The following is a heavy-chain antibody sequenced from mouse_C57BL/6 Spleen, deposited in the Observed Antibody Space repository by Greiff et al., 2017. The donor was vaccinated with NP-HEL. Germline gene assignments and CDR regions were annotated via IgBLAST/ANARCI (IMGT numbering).Heavy chain of an antibody. V-gene: IGHV1-69*01. Sequence: QVQLKQSGAELVMPGASVKLSCKASGYTFTSYWMHWVKQRPGQGLEWIGEIDPSDSYTNYNQKFKGKSTLTVDKSSSTAYMQLSSLTSEDSAVYYCARWPLEAYWGQGTLVTVSA. J-gene: IGHJ3*01. CDR3: ARWPLEAY. CDR2: IDPSDSYT. CDR1: GYTFTSYW.